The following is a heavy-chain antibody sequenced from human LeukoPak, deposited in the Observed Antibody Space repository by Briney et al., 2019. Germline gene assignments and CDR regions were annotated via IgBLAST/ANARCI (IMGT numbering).Heavy chain of an antibody. CDR1: GFTFSSYA. Sequence: GRSLRLSCAASGFTFSSYAMHWVRQAPGKGLEWVAVISYDGSNKYYADSVKGRFTISRDNSKNTLYLQMNSLRAEDTAVYYCARGQQLVLMYFDYWGQGTLVTVSS. CDR2: ISYDGSNK. V-gene: IGHV3-30-3*01. D-gene: IGHD6-13*01. CDR3: ARGQQLVLMYFDY. J-gene: IGHJ4*02.